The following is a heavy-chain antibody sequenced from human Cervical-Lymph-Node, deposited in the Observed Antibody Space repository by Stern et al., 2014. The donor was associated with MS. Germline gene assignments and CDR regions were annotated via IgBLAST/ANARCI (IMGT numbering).Heavy chain of an antibody. CDR1: GFSLSTSGMR. Sequence: QVTLKESGPALVKPTQSLPLTCTFSGFSLSTSGMRVSWIRQPPGNALERLAINDCDDDKYYRTYLKNMITLSTETSKNHVVLTLTTMDPMDTATYYSARTRVGGGHYFDYWGQGTLVTVSS. D-gene: IGHD3-16*01. CDR2: NDCDDDK. V-gene: IGHV2-70*01. J-gene: IGHJ4*02. CDR3: ARTRVGGGHYFDY.